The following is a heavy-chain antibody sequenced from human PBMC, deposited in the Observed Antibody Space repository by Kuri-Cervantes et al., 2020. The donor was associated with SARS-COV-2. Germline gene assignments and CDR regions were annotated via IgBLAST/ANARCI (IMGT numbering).Heavy chain of an antibody. CDR2: VNHNGGT. V-gene: IGHV4-34*01. D-gene: IGHD5-24*01. Sequence: SETLSLTCAIYGGSLSGSYWSWIRQSPGKRLEWIGEVNHNGGTNYNPSLKSRVTMSVDTSKNQFSLKLSSVTAADTAVYYCGKVSWLQLWRRYSDSWGQGTLVTVSS. CDR3: GKVSWLQLWRRYSDS. CDR1: GGSLSGSY. J-gene: IGHJ4*02.